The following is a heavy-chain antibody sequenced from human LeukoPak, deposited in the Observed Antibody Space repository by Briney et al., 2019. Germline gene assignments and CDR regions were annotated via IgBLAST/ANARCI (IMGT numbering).Heavy chain of an antibody. J-gene: IGHJ4*02. D-gene: IGHD5-12*01. Sequence: SGTLSLNCDVSGGSISSSNWWSWVRQPPGKGLEWIGEIYHSGSTNYNPSLKSRVTISVDKSKNQFSLKLTSVTAADTAVSSCARLPFNSGYEYFDYWGQGTLVTVSS. CDR1: GGSISSSNW. V-gene: IGHV4-4*02. CDR3: ARLPFNSGYEYFDY. CDR2: IYHSGST.